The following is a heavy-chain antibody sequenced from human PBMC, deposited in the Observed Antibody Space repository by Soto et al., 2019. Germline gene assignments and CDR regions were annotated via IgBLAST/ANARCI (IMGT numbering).Heavy chain of an antibody. V-gene: IGHV1-69*13. J-gene: IGHJ6*02. CDR1: GATFSRYA. Sequence: ASLQVSCQSSGATFSRYAIRRVRQAPGQFPEWMGGIIPIFGTANYAQKFQGRVTITADESTSTAYMELSSLRSEDTAVYYCARAVTGTTGFESYYGMDVWGQGNTVTGSS. CDR3: ARAVTGTTGFESYYGMDV. CDR2: IIPIFGTA. D-gene: IGHD1-7*01.